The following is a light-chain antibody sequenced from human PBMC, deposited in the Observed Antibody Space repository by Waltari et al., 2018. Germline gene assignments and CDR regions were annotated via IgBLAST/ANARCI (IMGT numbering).Light chain of an antibody. Sequence: EIVMTQSPATLSVSPGERAILSCRASQSVGNDLAWYHQAPGQAPRLLIYGASSRATGVPARFSGSGAGTEFTLTITSLQSGDFGIYFCQQYKEWPPWTFGQGTRVDTK. CDR2: GAS. CDR3: QQYKEWPPWT. V-gene: IGKV3-15*01. J-gene: IGKJ1*01. CDR1: QSVGND.